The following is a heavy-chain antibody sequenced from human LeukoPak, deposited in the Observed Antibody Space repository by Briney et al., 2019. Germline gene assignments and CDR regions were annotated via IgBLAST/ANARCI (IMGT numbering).Heavy chain of an antibody. CDR1: GFTFSGSA. CDR2: IRSKVNNYAT. Sequence: GGSLKLSCAASGFTFSGSAMHWVRQASGKGLEWVGRIRSKVNNYATAYAPSVKDRFNISSDDSRNTAYLQMNSLNTEDTAVYYCTTQYSSGRQGYWGQGTLVTVSS. J-gene: IGHJ4*02. V-gene: IGHV3-73*01. CDR3: TTQYSSGRQGY. D-gene: IGHD6-19*01.